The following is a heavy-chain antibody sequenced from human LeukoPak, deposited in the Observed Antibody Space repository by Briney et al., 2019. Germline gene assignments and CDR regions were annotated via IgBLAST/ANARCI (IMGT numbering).Heavy chain of an antibody. D-gene: IGHD6-19*01. J-gene: IGHJ4*02. CDR3: ASIAVAGYFDY. CDR1: GYSISSGYY. Sequence: SETLSLTCAVSGYSISSGYYWGWIRQPPGKELEWIGSIYHSGSTYYNPSLESRVTISVDASKNQFSLKLSSVTAADTAVYYCASIAVAGYFDYWGQGTLVTVSS. V-gene: IGHV4-38-2*01. CDR2: IYHSGST.